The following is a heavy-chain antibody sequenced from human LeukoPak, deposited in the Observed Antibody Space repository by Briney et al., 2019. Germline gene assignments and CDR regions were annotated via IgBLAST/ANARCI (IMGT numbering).Heavy chain of an antibody. V-gene: IGHV3-11*01. CDR1: GFTFSDYY. CDR2: ISGTGVTI. J-gene: IGHJ4*02. D-gene: IGHD3-22*01. Sequence: PGGSLRLSCAASGFTFSDYYMSWIRQAPGKGLEWISYISGTGVTISYADSVKGQFAISRDNAKKSLYLQMNSLRAEDTAVYYCARDRNYDSSVTFAYWGRGTLVTVSS. CDR3: ARDRNYDSSVTFAY.